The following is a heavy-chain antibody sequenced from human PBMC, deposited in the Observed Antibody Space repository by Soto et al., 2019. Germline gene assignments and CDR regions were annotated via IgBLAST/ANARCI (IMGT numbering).Heavy chain of an antibody. CDR3: ARGGYCSSTSCYDAFDI. Sequence: GGSLRLSCAASGFTFSSYSMNWVRQAPGKGLEWVSSISSSSSYIYYADSVKGRFTISRDNAKNSLYLQMNSLRAEDTAVYYCARGGYCSSTSCYDAFDIWGQGTMVTVSS. D-gene: IGHD2-2*01. CDR2: ISSSSSYI. CDR1: GFTFSSYS. J-gene: IGHJ3*02. V-gene: IGHV3-21*01.